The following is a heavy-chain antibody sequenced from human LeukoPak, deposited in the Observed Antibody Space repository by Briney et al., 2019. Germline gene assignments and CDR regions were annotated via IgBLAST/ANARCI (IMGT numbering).Heavy chain of an antibody. CDR1: GFTFSSYA. Sequence: GGSLRLSCAASGFTFSSYAMHWVRQAPGKGLEWVAVISYDGSNKYYADSVKGRFTISRDNSKNTLYLQMNSLRAEDTAVYYCARGNYYDSSGYAGDFDYWGQGTLVTVSS. V-gene: IGHV3-30-3*01. D-gene: IGHD3-22*01. CDR3: ARGNYYDSSGYAGDFDY. CDR2: ISYDGSNK. J-gene: IGHJ4*02.